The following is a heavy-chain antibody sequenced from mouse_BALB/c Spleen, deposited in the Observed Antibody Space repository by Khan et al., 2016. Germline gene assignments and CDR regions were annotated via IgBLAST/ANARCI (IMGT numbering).Heavy chain of an antibody. CDR2: INTYTGEP. CDR3: ARSAYGNYFDY. CDR1: GYTFTNYG. Sequence: QLVQSGPELKKPGETVKISCKASGYTFTNYGMNWVKQAPGKGLKWMGWINTYTGEPTYADDFKGRFAFSLETSASTAYLQINNLKNEDMATYFCARSAYGNYFDYWGQGTTLTVSS. V-gene: IGHV9-1*02. D-gene: IGHD2-1*01. J-gene: IGHJ2*01.